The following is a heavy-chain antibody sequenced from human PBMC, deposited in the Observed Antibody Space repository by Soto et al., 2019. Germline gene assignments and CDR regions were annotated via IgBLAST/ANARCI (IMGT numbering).Heavy chain of an antibody. J-gene: IGHJ3*02. Sequence: LSLTCTVSGGSINSGDYYWSWIRQHPGKGLEWIGHIYFSGSTSYNPSLKSRVTISINTSKNKFSLKLDSVTAADTAVYYCARDDYGSNSGAFDIWGQGAMVTVSS. CDR1: GGSINSGDYY. D-gene: IGHD4-17*01. CDR3: ARDDYGSNSGAFDI. CDR2: IYFSGST. V-gene: IGHV4-31*03.